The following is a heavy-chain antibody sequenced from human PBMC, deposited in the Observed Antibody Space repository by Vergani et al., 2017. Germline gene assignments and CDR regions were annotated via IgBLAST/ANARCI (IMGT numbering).Heavy chain of an antibody. Sequence: QLQLQESGPGLVKPSETLSLICTVSGGSINPSSSFWGWLRQSPGKGRVWIVSINYVGKTYYIPSLQSRATVFVDTSKNQFSLNLTSVTDADTAVYYCARERGDKWYFDLWGRGTLVTVSS. J-gene: IGHJ2*01. CDR3: ARERGDKWYFDL. V-gene: IGHV4-39*02. CDR2: INYVGKT. CDR1: GGSINPSSSF. D-gene: IGHD3-16*01.